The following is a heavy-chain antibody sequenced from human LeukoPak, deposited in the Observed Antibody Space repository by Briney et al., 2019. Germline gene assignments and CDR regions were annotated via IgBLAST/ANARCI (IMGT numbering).Heavy chain of an antibody. CDR3: ARDSVTAMVDY. CDR1: GFTFSSYG. V-gene: IGHV3-33*01. Sequence: GGSLRLSCAASGFTFSSYGMHWVRQAPGKGLEWVAVTWYDGSNKYYADSVKGRFTISRDNSKNTLYLQMNSLRAEDTAVYYCARDSVTAMVDYWGQGTLVTVSS. D-gene: IGHD5-18*01. CDR2: TWYDGSNK. J-gene: IGHJ4*02.